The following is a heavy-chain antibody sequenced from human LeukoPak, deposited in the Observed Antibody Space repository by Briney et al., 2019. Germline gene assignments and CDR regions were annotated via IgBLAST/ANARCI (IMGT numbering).Heavy chain of an antibody. J-gene: IGHJ4*02. CDR2: INHSGST. D-gene: IGHD3-9*01. CDR1: GGSFSGYY. Sequence: PSETLSLTCAVYGGSFSGYYWSWIRQPPGKGLEWIGEINHSGSTNYNPSLKSRVTISVDTSKNQFSLKLSSVTAADTAVYYCARVGVLRYPRGAFDYWGQGTLVTVSS. CDR3: ARVGVLRYPRGAFDY. V-gene: IGHV4-34*01.